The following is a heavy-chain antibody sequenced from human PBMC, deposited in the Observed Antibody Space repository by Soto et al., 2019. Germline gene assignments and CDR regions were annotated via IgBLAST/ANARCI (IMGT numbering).Heavy chain of an antibody. J-gene: IGHJ4*02. CDR1: GFTFSSYA. D-gene: IGHD1-26*01. CDR3: AREWYSGSLLEY. CDR2: ISYDGSNK. Sequence: GGSLRLSCAASGFTFSSYAMHWVRQAPGKGLEWVAVISYDGSNKYYADSVKGRFTISRDNSKNTLYLQMNSLRAEDTAVYYCAREWYSGSLLEYWGQGTLVTVSS. V-gene: IGHV3-30-3*01.